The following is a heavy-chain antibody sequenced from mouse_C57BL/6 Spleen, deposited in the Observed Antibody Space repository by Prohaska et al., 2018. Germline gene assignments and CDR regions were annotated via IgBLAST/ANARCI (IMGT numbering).Heavy chain of an antibody. J-gene: IGHJ4*01. CDR2: IDPETGGT. Sequence: WGKQTPVHGLAWIGAIDPETGGTAYNQKFKGKAILTADKSSSTAYMELRSLTSEDSAVYYCTRSEIHYYGSSYGAMDYWGQGTSVTVSS. CDR3: TRSEIHYYGSSYGAMDY. D-gene: IGHD1-1*01. V-gene: IGHV1-15*01.